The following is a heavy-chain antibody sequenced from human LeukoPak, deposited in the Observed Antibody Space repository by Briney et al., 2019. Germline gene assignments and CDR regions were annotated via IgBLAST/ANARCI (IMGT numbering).Heavy chain of an antibody. V-gene: IGHV4-30-2*01. CDR1: GGSISSGGYS. D-gene: IGHD3-10*01. Sequence: SQTLSLTCAVSGGSISSGGYSWSWIRQPPGKGLEWIGYIYHSGSTYYNPSLKSRVTISVDRSKNQFSLKLSSVTAADTAVYYCARGVSPSSYYYGSGSLVWFDPWGQRTLVTVSS. J-gene: IGHJ5*02. CDR3: ARGVSPSSYYYGSGSLVWFDP. CDR2: IYHSGST.